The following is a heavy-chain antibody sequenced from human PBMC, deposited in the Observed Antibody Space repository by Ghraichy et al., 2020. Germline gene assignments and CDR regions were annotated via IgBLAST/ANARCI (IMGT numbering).Heavy chain of an antibody. Sequence: SQTLSLTCAVYGGSFSGYYWSWIRQPPGKGLEWIGEINHSGSTNYNPSLKSRVTISVDTSKNQFSLKLSSVTAADTAVYYCARVVDPYSSPRFDYWGQGTLVTVSS. J-gene: IGHJ4*02. CDR3: ARVVDPYSSPRFDY. CDR1: GGSFSGYY. V-gene: IGHV4-34*01. D-gene: IGHD6-19*01. CDR2: INHSGST.